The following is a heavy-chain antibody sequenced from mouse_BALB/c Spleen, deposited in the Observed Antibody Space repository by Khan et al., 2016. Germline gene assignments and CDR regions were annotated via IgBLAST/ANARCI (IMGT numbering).Heavy chain of an antibody. J-gene: IGHJ4*01. CDR2: ISSGGSYT. V-gene: IGHV5-6-4*01. CDR1: GFTFSSYT. CDR3: KRVESGRGLYAMDY. Sequence: EVELVEPGGGLLKPGGSLKLFCAASGFTFSSYTMSWVRQTPEKRLEWVATISSGGSYTYYPVSVKGRFTTYRDNAKHTLYLQMSSVKAEDTAMYYCKRVESGRGLYAMDYWGQGTSVTVSS. D-gene: IGHD3-1*01.